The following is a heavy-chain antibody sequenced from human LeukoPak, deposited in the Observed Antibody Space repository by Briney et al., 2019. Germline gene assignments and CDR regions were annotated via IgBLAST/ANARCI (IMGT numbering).Heavy chain of an antibody. CDR2: ITSSSTYI. J-gene: IGHJ4*01. CDR3: ARALGNQLGHSRSKSAPNDY. Sequence: GGSLRLSCVVSEFTFSTYSMNWVRQAPGKGLEWVSSITSSSTYIYYTDSVKGRFTISRDNAKNSLYLQMNSLRADDTAVYYCARALGNQLGHSRSKSAPNDYWGQGTLVTVSS. D-gene: IGHD1-26*01. V-gene: IGHV3-21*01. CDR1: EFTFSTYS.